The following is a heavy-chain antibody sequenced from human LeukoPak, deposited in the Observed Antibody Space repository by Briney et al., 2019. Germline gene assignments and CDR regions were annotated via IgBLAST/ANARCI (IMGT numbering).Heavy chain of an antibody. CDR2: IYHSGST. V-gene: IGHV4-38-2*01. CDR3: ATTTYYYDSVN. Sequence: SETLSLTCGVSGYSISSGYYWGWIRQPPGKGLEWIGSIYHSGSTYYNPSLKSRVTISVDTSKNQLSLKLNSVTAADTAVYYCATTTYYYDSVNWGQGTLVTVSS. CDR1: GYSISSGYY. J-gene: IGHJ4*02. D-gene: IGHD3-22*01.